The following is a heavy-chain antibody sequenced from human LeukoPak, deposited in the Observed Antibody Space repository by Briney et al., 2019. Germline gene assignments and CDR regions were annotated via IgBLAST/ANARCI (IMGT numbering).Heavy chain of an antibody. D-gene: IGHD1-1*01. V-gene: IGHV3-11*01. CDR3: ARGKRTFDY. CDR1: GFTFSQNY. CDR2: ISSSAYSM. Sequence: PGGSLRLSCAASGFTFSQNYMSWIRQAPGRGLEWVSYISSSAYSMYYAASVKGRFTISRDNAKNSLYLQMDSLRAEDTAIYYCARGKRTFDYWGQGTLVTVSS. J-gene: IGHJ4*02.